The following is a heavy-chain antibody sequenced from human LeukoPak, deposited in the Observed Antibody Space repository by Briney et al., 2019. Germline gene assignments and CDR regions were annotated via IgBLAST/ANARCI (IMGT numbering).Heavy chain of an antibody. J-gene: IGHJ6*02. CDR1: EFPFSTYW. Sequence: PGGSLRLSCKASEFPFSTYWMTCVRQAPGKGLEWVATIKPDGSETYFVDSVKGRFTISRDNPKNSLYLQMNSLGVEDTAVYYCARGHYGMGVWGQGTTVTVSS. CDR3: ARGHYGMGV. CDR2: IKPDGSET. V-gene: IGHV3-7*04.